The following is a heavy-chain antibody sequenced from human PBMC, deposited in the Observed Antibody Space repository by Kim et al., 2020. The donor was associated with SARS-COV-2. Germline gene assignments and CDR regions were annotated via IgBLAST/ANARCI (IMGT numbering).Heavy chain of an antibody. Sequence: GGSLRLSCEASGFIFDDYAMYWVRQGPGKGLEWVSLISGDGKSSYYADSVKGRFTVSRDNSKSSLHLQMTSLSTEDTAIYFCAKDRVAEGGRFFYLYGMDVWGQGNTVTVSS. V-gene: IGHV3-43*02. J-gene: IGHJ6*02. D-gene: IGHD2-15*01. CDR3: AKDRVAEGGRFFYLYGMDV. CDR1: GFIFDDYA. CDR2: ISGDGKSS.